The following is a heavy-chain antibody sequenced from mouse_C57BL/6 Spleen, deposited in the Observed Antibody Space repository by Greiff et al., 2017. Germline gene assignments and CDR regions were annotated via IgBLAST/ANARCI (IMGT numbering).Heavy chain of an antibody. CDR1: GYTFTSYW. D-gene: IGHD2-14*01. J-gene: IGHJ1*03. V-gene: IGHV1-69*01. CDR3: ARSYRKWDWYFDV. Sequence: QVQLQQPGAELVMPGASVKLSCKASGYTFTSYWMHWVKQRPGQGLEWIGEIDPSDSYTNYNQKFKGKSTLTVDKSSSTAYMQLSSLTSEDSAVYYCARSYRKWDWYFDVWGTGTTVTVSS. CDR2: IDPSDSYT.